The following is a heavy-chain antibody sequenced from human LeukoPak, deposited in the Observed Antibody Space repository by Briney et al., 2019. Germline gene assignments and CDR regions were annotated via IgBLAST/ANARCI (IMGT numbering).Heavy chain of an antibody. J-gene: IGHJ5*02. Sequence: GGSLRLSCAASGFTFSSYSMNWVRQAPGKGLEWVSSISSSSSYIYYADSVKGRFTISRDNAKNSLYLQMNSLRAEDTAVYYCARGLRGTVVTPAWGQGTLVTVSS. CDR2: ISSSSSYI. CDR3: ARGLRGTVVTPA. CDR1: GFTFSSYS. V-gene: IGHV3-21*01. D-gene: IGHD4-23*01.